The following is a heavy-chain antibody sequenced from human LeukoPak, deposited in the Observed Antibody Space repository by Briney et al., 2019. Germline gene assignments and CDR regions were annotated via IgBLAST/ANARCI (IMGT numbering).Heavy chain of an antibody. Sequence: GASVKVSCKASGYTFTSYDINWVRQATGQGLEWMGWMNPNSGNTGYAQKFQGRVTITRNTSISTAYMELSSLRSEDTAVYYCATGPPYSSSWYGFGYWGQGTLVTVSS. CDR2: MNPNSGNT. CDR3: ATGPPYSSSWYGFGY. D-gene: IGHD6-13*01. J-gene: IGHJ4*02. V-gene: IGHV1-8*03. CDR1: GYTFTSYD.